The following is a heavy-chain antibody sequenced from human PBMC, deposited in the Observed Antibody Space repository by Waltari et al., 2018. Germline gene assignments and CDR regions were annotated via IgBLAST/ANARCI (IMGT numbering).Heavy chain of an antibody. Sequence: EVQLVESGGGLVNPGGSLRLSCAASGFTFSNTWMDWVRQAAGKGLECIASIKTQRDGGGATDYAAPVTGRFTVSRDDSKNMLYLQMSSLKTEDIAMYYCTTDQGDSYTFYSFDYWGQGTLVTVSS. CDR1: GFTFSNTW. V-gene: IGHV3-15*01. J-gene: IGHJ4*02. D-gene: IGHD3-16*02. CDR2: IKTQRDGGGAT. CDR3: TTDQGDSYTFYSFDY.